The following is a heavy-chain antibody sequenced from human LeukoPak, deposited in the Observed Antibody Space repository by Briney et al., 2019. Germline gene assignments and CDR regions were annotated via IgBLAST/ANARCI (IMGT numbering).Heavy chain of an antibody. CDR1: GYSFSDHY. Sequence: ASVKVSCKASGYSFSDHYIHWVRQAPGQGLEWMGWINPSSGATNSAQNFQGWVTMTRDTSISTTYMELSRLRSDDTAVYYCARGIGDVGDWPVDYWGQGTLVTVSS. J-gene: IGHJ4*02. D-gene: IGHD3-16*01. CDR2: INPSSGAT. CDR3: ARGIGDVGDWPVDY. V-gene: IGHV1-2*04.